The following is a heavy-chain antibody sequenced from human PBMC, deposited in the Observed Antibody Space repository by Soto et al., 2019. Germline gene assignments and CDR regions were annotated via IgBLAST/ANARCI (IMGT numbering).Heavy chain of an antibody. Sequence: SVKVSCKPSGGTFSSYAISWVRQAPGQGLEWMGGIIPIFGTANYAQKFQGRVTITADESTSTAYMELSSLRSEDTAVYYCARDRGVVVPAAIKGYYYYYGMDVWGQGTTVTGSS. CDR2: IIPIFGTA. D-gene: IGHD2-2*01. CDR3: ARDRGVVVPAAIKGYYYYYGMDV. V-gene: IGHV1-69*13. CDR1: GGTFSSYA. J-gene: IGHJ6*02.